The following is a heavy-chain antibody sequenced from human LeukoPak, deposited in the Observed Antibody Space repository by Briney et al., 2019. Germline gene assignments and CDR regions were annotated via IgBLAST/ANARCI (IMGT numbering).Heavy chain of an antibody. J-gene: IGHJ2*01. Sequence: GRSLRLSCAASGFTFDDYAMHWVRQAPGKGLEWVSGISRNSGSIGYADSVKGRFTISRDNAKNSLYLQMNSLRTEDTALYYCTKDPAPCSGSYYGWYFDLWGRGTLVTVSS. CDR2: ISRNSGSI. CDR1: GFTFDDYA. CDR3: TKDPAPCSGSYYGWYFDL. V-gene: IGHV3-9*01. D-gene: IGHD1-26*01.